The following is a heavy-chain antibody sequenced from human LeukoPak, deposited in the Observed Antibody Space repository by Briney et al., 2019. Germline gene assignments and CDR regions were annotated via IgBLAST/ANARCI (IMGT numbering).Heavy chain of an antibody. CDR1: GFTFSSYS. V-gene: IGHV3-21*01. Sequence: GGSLRLSCAASGFTFSSYSMNWVRQAPGKGLEWVSSISSSSSYIYYADSVKGRFTISRDSAKNSLYLQMNSLRAEDTAVYYCARGLGNLGGAFDIWGQGTMVTVSS. CDR2: ISSSSSYI. D-gene: IGHD1-26*01. J-gene: IGHJ3*02. CDR3: ARGLGNLGGAFDI.